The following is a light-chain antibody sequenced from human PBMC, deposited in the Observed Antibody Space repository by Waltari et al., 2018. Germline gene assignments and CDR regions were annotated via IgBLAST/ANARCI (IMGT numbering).Light chain of an antibody. CDR3: QQYYSTPYT. Sequence: DIVMIQSTDSLAVSLGERATLNCKSSQSLLYRSNNKKYLAWYQQKPGQPPKLLIYWASTRESGVPDRFSGSGSGTDFTLTISSLQAEDVAVYFCQQYYSTPYTFGQGTKLEIK. J-gene: IGKJ2*01. CDR1: QSLLYRSNNKKY. V-gene: IGKV4-1*01. CDR2: WAS.